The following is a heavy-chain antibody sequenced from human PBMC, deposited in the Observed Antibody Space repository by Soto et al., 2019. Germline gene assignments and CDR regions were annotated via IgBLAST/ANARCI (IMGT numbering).Heavy chain of an antibody. CDR1: GGSFSGYY. J-gene: IGHJ4*02. V-gene: IGHV4-34*01. CDR2: INHSGST. D-gene: IGHD2-21*01. Sequence: SETLSLTCAVYGGSFSGYYWSWIRQPPGKGLEWIGEINHSGSTNYNPSLKSRVTISVDTSKNQFSLKLSSVTAADTAVYYCARTQAISDYWGQGTLVTVS. CDR3: ARTQAISDY.